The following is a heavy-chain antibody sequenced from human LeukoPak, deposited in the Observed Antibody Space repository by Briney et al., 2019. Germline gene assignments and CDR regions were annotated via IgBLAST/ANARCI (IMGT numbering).Heavy chain of an antibody. D-gene: IGHD6-19*01. V-gene: IGHV4-34*01. CDR2: INHSGST. Sequence: SETLSLTCAVYGGSFSGYYWSWIRQPPGKRLEWIGEINHSGSTNYNPSLKSRVTISVDTSKNQFSLKLSSVTAADTAEYYCARSNTPGIAVAGTGFDYWGQGTLVTVSS. J-gene: IGHJ4*02. CDR3: ARSNTPGIAVAGTGFDY. CDR1: GGSFSGYY.